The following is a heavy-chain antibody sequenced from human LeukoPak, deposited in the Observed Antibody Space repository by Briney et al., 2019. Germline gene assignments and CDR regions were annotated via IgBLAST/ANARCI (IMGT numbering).Heavy chain of an antibody. CDR1: GFTFSSYG. J-gene: IGHJ4*02. CDR3: AIIYGLGSDYLYY. V-gene: IGHV3-30*03. D-gene: IGHD3-10*01. Sequence: GGSLRLSCAASGFTFSSYGMHWVRQAPGKGLEWVAVISPGGSNKYYKDSVKGRFTISRDNSENTMFLQMNSLKAEEPAVYYCAIIYGLGSDYLYYWGQGTLVTVSS. CDR2: ISPGGSNK.